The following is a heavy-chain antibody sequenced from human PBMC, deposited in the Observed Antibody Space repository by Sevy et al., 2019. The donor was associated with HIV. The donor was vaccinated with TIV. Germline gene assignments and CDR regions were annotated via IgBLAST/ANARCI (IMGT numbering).Heavy chain of an antibody. V-gene: IGHV3-74*01. J-gene: IGHJ6*02. CDR3: ARVLSRRYYDSSGYQVYYYYGMDV. CDR2: INSDGSST. D-gene: IGHD3-22*01. Sequence: GGSLRLSCAASGFTFSSYWMHWVGQAPGKGLVWVSRINSDGSSTSYADSVKGRFTISRDNAKNTLYLQMNSLRAEDTAVYYCARVLSRRYYDSSGYQVYYYYGMDVWGQGTTVTVSS. CDR1: GFTFSSYW.